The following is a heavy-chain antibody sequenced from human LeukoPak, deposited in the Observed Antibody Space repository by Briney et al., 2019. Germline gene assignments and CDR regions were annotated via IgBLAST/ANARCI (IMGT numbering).Heavy chain of an antibody. V-gene: IGHV3-33*08. CDR3: ARERGNYYVYFDH. D-gene: IGHD1-26*01. CDR2: IWYDGSHE. Sequence: PGGSLRLSCAASGFTFSSYAMHWVRQAPGKGLEWVAVIWYDGSHENYADSVKGRFTISRDNSKNTMYLQMNSLRAEDTAVYYCARERGNYYVYFDHWGQGTLVTVSS. J-gene: IGHJ4*02. CDR1: GFTFSSYA.